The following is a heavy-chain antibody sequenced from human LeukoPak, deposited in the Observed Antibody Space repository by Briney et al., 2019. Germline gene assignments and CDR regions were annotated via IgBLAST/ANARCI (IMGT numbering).Heavy chain of an antibody. CDR1: GYSFSSYW. Sequence: GESLKISCKGSGYSFSSYWIGWVRLMPGKGLEWMGIIYPGDSDARYSPSFQGQVTISADKSISTAYLQWSSLKASETAIYFCARSMVRGVIISPFDHWGQGTLVTVSS. CDR3: ARSMVRGVIISPFDH. J-gene: IGHJ4*02. D-gene: IGHD3-10*01. V-gene: IGHV5-51*01. CDR2: IYPGDSDA.